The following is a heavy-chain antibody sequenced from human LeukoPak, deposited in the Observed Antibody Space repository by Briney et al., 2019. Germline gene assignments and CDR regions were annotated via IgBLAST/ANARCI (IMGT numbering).Heavy chain of an antibody. Sequence: GGSLRLSCAASGLTFSAFWMHWVRQAPGKGLVWVSHINSDGSGTRYADSVKGRFTISRDNARNTLYLQMNSLRAEDTAVYYCARGRVFDTSGYSVDYWGQGTLVTVSS. J-gene: IGHJ4*02. V-gene: IGHV3-74*01. CDR1: GLTFSAFW. CDR3: ARGRVFDTSGYSVDY. CDR2: INSDGSGT. D-gene: IGHD3-22*01.